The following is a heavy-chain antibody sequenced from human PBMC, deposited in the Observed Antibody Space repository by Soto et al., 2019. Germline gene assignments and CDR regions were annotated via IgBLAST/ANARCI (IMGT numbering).Heavy chain of an antibody. CDR2: IIPIFGTT. Sequence: GASVKVSCKASGGTFSSYAISWVRQAPGQGLEWMGGIIPIFGTTNYAQKFQGRVTMTEDASTDTAYMELSSLRSEDTAVYYCATGTTGTPDYWGQGTLVTVSS. J-gene: IGHJ4*02. V-gene: IGHV1-69*13. CDR3: ATGTTGTPDY. D-gene: IGHD1-1*01. CDR1: GGTFSSYA.